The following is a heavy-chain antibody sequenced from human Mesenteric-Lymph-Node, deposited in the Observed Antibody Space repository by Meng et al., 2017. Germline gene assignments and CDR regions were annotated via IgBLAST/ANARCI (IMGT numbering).Heavy chain of an antibody. CDR2: IYYSGST. V-gene: IGHV4-59*12. J-gene: IGHJ4*01. CDR3: ARGFSSGEGYFDY. CDR1: GGSISSYY. D-gene: IGHD6-19*01. Sequence: SETLSLTCTVSGGSISSYYWSWIRQPPGKGLEWIGYIYYSGSTNYNPSLKSRVTISVDTSKNQFSLKLTSVTAADTALYYCARGFSSGEGYFDYWGHGTLVTVSS.